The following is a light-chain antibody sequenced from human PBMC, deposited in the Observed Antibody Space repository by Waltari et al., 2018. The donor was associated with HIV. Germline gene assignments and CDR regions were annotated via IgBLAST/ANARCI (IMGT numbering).Light chain of an antibody. Sequence: QSALTQPASVSGSPGQSITVSCTGTINAVGTYDLVSWYQHPPGKAPQLIIHDGTKRPSGVASRFSGSKSGNTASLTISGLQAEDESLYYCCAFSGGRISWVFGGGTRVTVL. CDR1: INAVGTYDL. J-gene: IGLJ3*02. V-gene: IGLV2-23*01. CDR3: CAFSGGRISWV. CDR2: DGT.